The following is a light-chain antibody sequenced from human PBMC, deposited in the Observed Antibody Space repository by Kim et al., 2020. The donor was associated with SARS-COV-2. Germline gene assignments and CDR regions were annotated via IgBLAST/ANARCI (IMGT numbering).Light chain of an antibody. J-gene: IGKJ4*01. V-gene: IGKV1-5*03. Sequence: ASVGDRVTITCPASQSISSWLAWYQQKPGKAPKLLIYKASSLESGVPSRFSGSGSGTEFTLTISSLQPDDFATYYCQQYNSYPPTFGGGTKVDIK. CDR3: QQYNSYPPT. CDR2: KAS. CDR1: QSISSW.